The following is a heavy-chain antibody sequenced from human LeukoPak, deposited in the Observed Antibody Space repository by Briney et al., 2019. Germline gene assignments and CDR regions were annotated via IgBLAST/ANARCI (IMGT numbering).Heavy chain of an antibody. CDR1: GGSISSYY. CDR2: IYASGSN. Sequence: SETLSLTCTVSGGSISSYYWSWIRQPPGKGLEWIGHIYASGSNDYNPSLKSRVTMSLDMAKNQFSLRLTSVTAADTAVYFCARMVPAGTHNYWGQGLLVTVSS. D-gene: IGHD2-2*01. CDR3: ARMVPAGTHNY. J-gene: IGHJ4*02. V-gene: IGHV4-4*07.